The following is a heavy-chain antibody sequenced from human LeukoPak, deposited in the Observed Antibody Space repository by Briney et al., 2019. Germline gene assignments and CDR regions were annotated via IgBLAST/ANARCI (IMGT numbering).Heavy chain of an antibody. J-gene: IGHJ6*02. CDR2: ISYDGSNK. Sequence: PGRSLRISCAASGFTFSSYGMHWVRQAPGKGLEWVAVISYDGSNKYYADSVKGRFTISRDNSKNTLYLQMNSLRAEDTAVYYCARITSMDVWGQGTTVTVSS. CDR1: GFTFSSYG. V-gene: IGHV3-30*03. CDR3: ARITSMDV.